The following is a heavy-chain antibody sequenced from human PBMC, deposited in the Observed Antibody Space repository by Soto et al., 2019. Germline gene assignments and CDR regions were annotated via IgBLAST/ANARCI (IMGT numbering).Heavy chain of an antibody. D-gene: IGHD2-15*01. Sequence: QVQLVQSGAEVKKPGSSVKVSCKAPGGTFSSYAISWVRQAPGQGLEWMGGIIPIFGTAKYAKKFQGRVTNTADESKSTGYMELSSLRSEPTAVYYCARSQGGSSSLNIYYYYYYGMDVWGQGTTVTVSS. CDR2: IIPIFGTA. J-gene: IGHJ6*02. V-gene: IGHV1-69*01. CDR3: ARSQGGSSSLNIYYYYYYGMDV. CDR1: GGTFSSYA.